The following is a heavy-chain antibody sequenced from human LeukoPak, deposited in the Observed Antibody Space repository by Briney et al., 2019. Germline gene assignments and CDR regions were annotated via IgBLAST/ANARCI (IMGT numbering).Heavy chain of an antibody. Sequence: ASVKVSCKASGYTFTDYYMHWVRQASGQGLGWMGWINPNSCDTNYAQKFQGRVTLTRDTSISTAYMELSRLRSDDTAVYYCAREVTYYYDSSGYHYDAFDIWSQGTMVTVSS. V-gene: IGHV1-2*02. J-gene: IGHJ3*02. CDR2: INPNSCDT. CDR3: AREVTYYYDSSGYHYDAFDI. D-gene: IGHD3-22*01. CDR1: GYTFTDYY.